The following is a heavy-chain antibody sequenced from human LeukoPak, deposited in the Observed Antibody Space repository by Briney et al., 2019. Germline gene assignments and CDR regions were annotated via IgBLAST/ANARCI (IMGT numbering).Heavy chain of an antibody. J-gene: IGHJ4*02. CDR2: INPNSGGT. Sequence: ASVKVSCKASGYTFIVYYMHWVRQAPGQGLEWMGWINPNSGGTNYAQRFQGRVTMTRDTSISTAYMELSRLRSDDTAVYYCARVRIAVAGKYYFDYWGQGTLVTVSS. CDR3: ARVRIAVAGKYYFDY. D-gene: IGHD6-19*01. V-gene: IGHV1-2*02. CDR1: GYTFIVYY.